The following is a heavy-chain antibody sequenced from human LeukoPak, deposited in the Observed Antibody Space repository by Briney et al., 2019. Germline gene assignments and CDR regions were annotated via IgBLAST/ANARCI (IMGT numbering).Heavy chain of an antibody. CDR1: GLTVNSNY. J-gene: IGHJ4*02. CDR2: IYFGGTT. V-gene: IGHV3-53*01. D-gene: IGHD5/OR15-5a*01. Sequence: QPGGSLRLSCAASGLTVNSNYMTWVRQAPGQGLEWVSVIYFGGTTYYADSVKGRFTISRDNSKNTVYLQMNSLRVEDTAVYYCARGDGVYVYWGQGTLVTVSS. CDR3: ARGDGVYVY.